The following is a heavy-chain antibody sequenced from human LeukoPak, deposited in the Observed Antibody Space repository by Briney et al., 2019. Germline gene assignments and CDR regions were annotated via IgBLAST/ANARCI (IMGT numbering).Heavy chain of an antibody. Sequence: GGSLRLSCAASGFTFSNYWMSWVRQAPGKGLEWVANIKQDGSEKYYVDSVKGRFTISRDNAKNSLFLQMNSLRAEDTALYYCAREPHIAVVTHFDYWGQGTLVTVSS. CDR2: IKQDGSEK. CDR1: GFTFSNYW. CDR3: AREPHIAVVTHFDY. J-gene: IGHJ4*02. D-gene: IGHD6-19*01. V-gene: IGHV3-7*01.